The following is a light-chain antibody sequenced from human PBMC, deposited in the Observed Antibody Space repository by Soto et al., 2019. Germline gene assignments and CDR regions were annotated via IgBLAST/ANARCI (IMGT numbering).Light chain of an antibody. J-gene: IGLJ1*01. CDR2: DVT. Sequence: QSVLTQPRSVSGSPGQSVTLSCTGTSSDVGRYNFVSWYQQHPDKAPALIIYDVTRRPSGVPDRFSGSKSGNTASLTISGLQAEDETGYYCCSYAGSYTYVFGTGTKVTVL. CDR3: CSYAGSYTYV. V-gene: IGLV2-11*01. CDR1: SSDVGRYNF.